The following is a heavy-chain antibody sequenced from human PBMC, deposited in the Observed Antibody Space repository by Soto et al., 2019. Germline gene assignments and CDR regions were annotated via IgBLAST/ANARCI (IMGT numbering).Heavy chain of an antibody. V-gene: IGHV3-7*01. D-gene: IGHD6-13*01. CDR1: VFTFSSYW. CDR3: ANGGLAAAGYFDY. J-gene: IGHJ4*02. Sequence: GGSLRLSCAASVFTFSSYWMSWVRQAPGKGLEWVANIKQDGSEKYDVDSVKGRFTISRDNAKNSMYLQMNSVRAEDTAVYYCANGGLAAAGYFDYWGQGTMVTVSS. CDR2: IKQDGSEK.